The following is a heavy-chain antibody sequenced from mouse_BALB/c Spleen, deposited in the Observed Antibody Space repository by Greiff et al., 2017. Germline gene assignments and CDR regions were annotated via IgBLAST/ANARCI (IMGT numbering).Heavy chain of an antibody. V-gene: IGHV1-87*01. Sequence: VQVVESGAELARPGASVKLSCKASGYTFTSYWMQWVKQRPGQGLEWIGAIYPGDGDTRYTQKFKGKATLTADKSSSTAYMQLSSLASEDSAVYYCARGGNYGYYAMDYWGQGTSVTVSS. CDR3: ARGGNYGYYAMDY. CDR2: IYPGDGDT. J-gene: IGHJ4*01. D-gene: IGHD2-1*01. CDR1: GYTFTSYW.